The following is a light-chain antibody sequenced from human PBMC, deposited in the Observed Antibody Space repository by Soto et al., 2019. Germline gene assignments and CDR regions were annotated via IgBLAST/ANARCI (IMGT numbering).Light chain of an antibody. CDR2: EVS. CDR3: SSQTASATVL. Sequence: QSALTQPASVSGSPGQSITITCTGTSSDVGAYNFVSWYQQFQGKDPKLMIYEVSNRHSGVSDRFSGSKSGNTASLIKSGLRPEDEADYYCSSQTASATVLFGGGTKLTVL. J-gene: IGLJ2*01. V-gene: IGLV2-14*01. CDR1: SSDVGAYNF.